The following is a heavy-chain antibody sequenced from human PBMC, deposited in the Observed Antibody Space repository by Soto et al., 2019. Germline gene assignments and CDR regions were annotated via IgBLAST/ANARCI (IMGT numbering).Heavy chain of an antibody. J-gene: IGHJ6*02. Sequence: SVKVSCKASGGTFSSYAISWVRQAPGQGLEWMGGIIPIFGTANYAQKFQGRVTITADESTSTAYMELSSLRSEDTAVYYCARDLPAGTHYYYGMDVWGQGTTVTVS. CDR1: GGTFSSYA. D-gene: IGHD6-13*01. V-gene: IGHV1-69*13. CDR2: IIPIFGTA. CDR3: ARDLPAGTHYYYGMDV.